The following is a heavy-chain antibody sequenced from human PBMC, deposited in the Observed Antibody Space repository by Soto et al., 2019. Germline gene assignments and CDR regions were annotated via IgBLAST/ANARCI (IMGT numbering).Heavy chain of an antibody. Sequence: GESLKISCKGSGYSFTSYWIGWVRQMPGKGLEWMGIIYPGDSDTRYSPSFQGQVTISADKSISTAYLQWSSLKASDTAMYYCARRLAVAGPYYYYGMDVWGQGTTVTVAS. V-gene: IGHV5-51*01. D-gene: IGHD6-19*01. CDR1: GYSFTSYW. CDR3: ARRLAVAGPYYYYGMDV. J-gene: IGHJ6*02. CDR2: IYPGDSDT.